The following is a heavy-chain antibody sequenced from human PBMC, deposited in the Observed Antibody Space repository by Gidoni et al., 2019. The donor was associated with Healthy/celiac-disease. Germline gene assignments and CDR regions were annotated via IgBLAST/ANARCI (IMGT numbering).Heavy chain of an antibody. CDR1: GFTFSSYE. D-gene: IGHD6-13*01. J-gene: IGHJ6*02. CDR3: ARDPLLRLMEAAGNYYYYYGMDV. CDR2: ISSSGITI. V-gene: IGHV3-48*03. Sequence: EVQLVESGGGLVQPGGSLRLSCAASGFTFSSYEMTWVRQAPGKGLEWVSYISSSGITIYYADSVKGRFTISRDNAKNSLYLQMNSLRAEDTAVYYCARDPLLRLMEAAGNYYYYYGMDVWGQGTTVTVSS.